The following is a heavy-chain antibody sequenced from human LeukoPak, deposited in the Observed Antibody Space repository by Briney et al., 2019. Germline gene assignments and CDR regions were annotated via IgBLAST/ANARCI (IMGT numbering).Heavy chain of an antibody. CDR2: ISTVSTYK. D-gene: IGHD6-25*01. CDR3: TRGGSGFYHYYYMDV. CDR1: GSTFTDYS. Sequence: GGSLRLSCAASGSTFTDYSMNWVRQAPGKGLEWVSSISTVSTYKKYADSAKGRFTISRDNSKNLLYLQMSSLSAEDTAVYYCTRGGSGFYHYYYMDVWGKGTTVTVSS. V-gene: IGHV3-21*01. J-gene: IGHJ6*03.